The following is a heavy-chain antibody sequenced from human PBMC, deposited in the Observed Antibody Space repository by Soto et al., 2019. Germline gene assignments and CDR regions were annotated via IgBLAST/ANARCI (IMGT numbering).Heavy chain of an antibody. CDR2: ISYDGNNK. CDR3: AKSRVVVAAALFDY. CDR1: EFIFSTYD. D-gene: IGHD2-15*01. J-gene: IGHJ4*02. Sequence: LRLSCTASEFIFSTYDMHWVRQAPGKGLEWVASISYDGNNKYYGDSVKGRFTISRDNSKNTVFLQMNSLGPEDTAVYYCAKSRVVVAAALFDYWGRGTLVTVSS. V-gene: IGHV3-30*18.